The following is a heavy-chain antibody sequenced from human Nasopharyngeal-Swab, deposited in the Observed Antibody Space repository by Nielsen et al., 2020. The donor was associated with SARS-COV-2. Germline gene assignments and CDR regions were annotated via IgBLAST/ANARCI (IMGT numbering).Heavy chain of an antibody. V-gene: IGHV1-69*13. D-gene: IGHD3-22*01. J-gene: IGHJ3*02. CDR2: IIPIFGTA. Sequence: SVKVSCKASGGTFSSYAISWVRQAPGQGLEWMGGIIPIFGTANYAQKFQGRVTITADESTSTAYMDLSSLRSEDTAVYYCVRPYYYDSRGYLVAFDIWGQGTMVTVSS. CDR1: GGTFSSYA. CDR3: VRPYYYDSRGYLVAFDI.